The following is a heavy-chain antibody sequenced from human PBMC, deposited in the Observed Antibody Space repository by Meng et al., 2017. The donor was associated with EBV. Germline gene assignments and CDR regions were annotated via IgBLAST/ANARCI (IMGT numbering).Heavy chain of an antibody. D-gene: IGHD2-2*01. Sequence: QGHLQESGPGLGKPSETLSLTCTVSGASVSGGTFHWSWIRQPPGKELQWIGYIYDGGTTIYNPSLKSRVTIFLDTSRNQFSLGLRSVTTADTAVYYCAKSSSSTPGVVDSWGQGTLVTVSS. J-gene: IGHJ4*02. V-gene: IGHV4-61*01. CDR1: GASVSGGTFH. CDR3: AKSSSSTPGVVDS. CDR2: IYDGGTT.